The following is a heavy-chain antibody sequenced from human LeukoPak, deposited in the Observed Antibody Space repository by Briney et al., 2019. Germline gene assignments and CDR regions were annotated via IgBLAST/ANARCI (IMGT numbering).Heavy chain of an antibody. CDR2: ITIAGGT. V-gene: IGHV3-23*01. D-gene: IGHD6-19*01. Sequence: PGGSLRLSCAASGFTFNTQDMRWVRQAPGKGLEWVSSITIAGGTFYADSVRGRFTIPRDNSKNTLDLQMNSLRVEDTAVYYCGKGRVSDWGQGTLVTVSS. J-gene: IGHJ4*02. CDR1: GFTFNTQD. CDR3: GKGRVSD.